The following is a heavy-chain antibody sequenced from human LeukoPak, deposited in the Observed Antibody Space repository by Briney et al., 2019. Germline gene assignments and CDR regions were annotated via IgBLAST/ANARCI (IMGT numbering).Heavy chain of an antibody. CDR3: AKGGGYDYDAFDI. CDR1: GFTFSSYA. D-gene: IGHD5-12*01. J-gene: IGHJ3*02. Sequence: PGGSLRLSCAASGFTFSSYAMSWVRQAPGKGLEGVSAISGSGGSTYYADSVKGRFTISRDNSKNTLYLQMNSLRAEDTAVYYCAKGGGYDYDAFDIWGQGTMVTVSS. CDR2: ISGSGGST. V-gene: IGHV3-23*01.